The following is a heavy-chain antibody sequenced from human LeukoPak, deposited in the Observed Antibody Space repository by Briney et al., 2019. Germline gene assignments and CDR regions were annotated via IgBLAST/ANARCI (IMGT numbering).Heavy chain of an antibody. D-gene: IGHD6-13*01. V-gene: IGHV3-11*01. CDR1: GFTFSDYY. J-gene: IGHJ6*02. Sequence: GGALRLSCAASGFTFSDYYMSWIRQAPGKGLEWVSYISSSGSTIYYADSVKGRFTISRDNSKNTLYLQMNSLRAEDTAVYYCARAEQQLVPHYYYGMDVWGQGTTVTVSS. CDR3: ARAEQQLVPHYYYGMDV. CDR2: ISSSGSTI.